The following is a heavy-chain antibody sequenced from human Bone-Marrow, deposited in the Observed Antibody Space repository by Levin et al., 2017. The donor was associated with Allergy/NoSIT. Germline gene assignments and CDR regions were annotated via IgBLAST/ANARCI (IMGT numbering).Heavy chain of an antibody. Sequence: PGGSLRLSCAASGFTFSMYDMHWVRQVTGKGLEWVSSVGTLGDTDYPDSVRGRFTISREDADDTLYLQMNSLRAEDTAIYFCARQRKIVVPGGFDYYALDLWGPGTTVTVSS. CDR1: GFTFSMYD. D-gene: IGHD2-2*01. V-gene: IGHV3-13*01. J-gene: IGHJ6*02. CDR2: VGTLGDT. CDR3: ARQRKIVVPGGFDYYALDL.